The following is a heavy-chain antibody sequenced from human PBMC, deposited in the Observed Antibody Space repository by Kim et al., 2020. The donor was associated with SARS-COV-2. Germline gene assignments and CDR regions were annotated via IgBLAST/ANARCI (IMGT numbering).Heavy chain of an antibody. CDR3: ARLYSYNLDY. Sequence: SETLSLTCTVSGGSISSYYWSWIRQPPGKGLEWIGYIYYSGSTNYNPSLKSRVTISVDTSKNQFSLKLSSVTAADTAVYYCARLYSYNLDYWGQGTLVTVSS. CDR1: GGSISSYY. D-gene: IGHD5-18*01. J-gene: IGHJ4*02. CDR2: IYYSGST. V-gene: IGHV4-59*13.